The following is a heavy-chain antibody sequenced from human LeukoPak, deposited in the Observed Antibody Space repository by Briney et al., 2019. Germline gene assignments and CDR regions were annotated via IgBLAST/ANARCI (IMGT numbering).Heavy chain of an antibody. CDR3: AKDRGNEYYDFWSGQTDYYMDV. CDR1: GGSISSYY. CDR2: IYTSGST. V-gene: IGHV4-4*07. D-gene: IGHD3-3*01. Sequence: SETLSLTCTVSGGSISSYYWSWIRQPAGKGLEWIGRIYTSGSTSYNPTLKSRVTMSVDTSKKQFSLKLSSVTAADTAVYYCAKDRGNEYYDFWSGQTDYYMDVWGKGTTVTVSS. J-gene: IGHJ6*03.